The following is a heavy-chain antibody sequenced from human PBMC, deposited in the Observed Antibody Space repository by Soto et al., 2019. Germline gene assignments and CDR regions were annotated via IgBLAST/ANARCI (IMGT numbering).Heavy chain of an antibody. CDR2: IYYSGST. V-gene: IGHV4-31*03. J-gene: IGHJ4*02. D-gene: IGHD3-22*01. Sequence: SETLSLTCTVSGGSISSGGYYWSWIRQHPGKGLEWIGYIYYSGSTYYNPSLKSRVTISVDTSKNQFSLKLSSVTAADTAVYYCARDNWEDYDSSGYYYDYWGQGTLVTVS. CDR1: GGSISSGGYY. CDR3: ARDNWEDYDSSGYYYDY.